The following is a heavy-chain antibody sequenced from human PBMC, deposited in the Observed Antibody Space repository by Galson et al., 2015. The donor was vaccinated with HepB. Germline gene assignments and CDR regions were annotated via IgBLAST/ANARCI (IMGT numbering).Heavy chain of an antibody. Sequence: SVKVSCKVSGSTLTELSMHWVRQAPGKGLEWMGGFDPEDGETIYAQEFQGRVTMTEDTSTDTAYMELSSLRSEDTAVYYCAITNSSGWTFDYWGQGTLVTVSS. CDR2: FDPEDGET. D-gene: IGHD6-19*01. CDR1: GSTLTELS. J-gene: IGHJ4*02. CDR3: AITNSSGWTFDY. V-gene: IGHV1-24*01.